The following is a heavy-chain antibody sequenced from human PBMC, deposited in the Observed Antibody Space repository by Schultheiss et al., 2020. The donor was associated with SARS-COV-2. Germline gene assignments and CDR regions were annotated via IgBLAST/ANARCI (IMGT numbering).Heavy chain of an antibody. CDR1: GFTFSNYG. V-gene: IGHV4-39*02. CDR2: MFYTDNT. Sequence: GSLRLSCVASGFTFSNYGMHWVRQAPGKGLEWIGSMFYTDNTYYNPPLKSRVTISADTSKNQFSLKLRSVTATDTAVYYCARDQGFGDNYYYYGMDVWGQGTTVTVSS. CDR3: ARDQGFGDNYYYYGMDV. J-gene: IGHJ6*02. D-gene: IGHD3-10*01.